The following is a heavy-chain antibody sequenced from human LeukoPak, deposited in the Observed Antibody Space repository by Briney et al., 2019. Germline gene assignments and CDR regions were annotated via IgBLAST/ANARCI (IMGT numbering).Heavy chain of an antibody. Sequence: PGGSLRLSCAASGFTFKSSAMTWVRQAPGKGLEWVSAISDSGGDTIYTDSVKDRFTVSRDNAKNTLYLQMNSLRAEDTAVYYCAKGGSYAPLDYWGQGTLVTVSS. CDR3: AKGGSYAPLDY. CDR1: GFTFKSSA. CDR2: ISDSGGDT. D-gene: IGHD1-26*01. V-gene: IGHV3-23*01. J-gene: IGHJ4*02.